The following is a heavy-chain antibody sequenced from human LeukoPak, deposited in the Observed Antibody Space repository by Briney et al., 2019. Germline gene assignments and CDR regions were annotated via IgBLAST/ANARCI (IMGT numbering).Heavy chain of an antibody. CDR3: ASHRRSHGSEY. D-gene: IGHD3-10*01. Sequence: SETLSLTCTVSGGSFEHYYWGWIRQPPGKGLEWIGYVYYSGSTDYSPSLKSRLTISAHTSKNQFSLKLRAVSAADTAVYYCASHRRSHGSEYWGQGILVTVSS. V-gene: IGHV4-59*01. CDR1: GGSFEHYY. CDR2: VYYSGST. J-gene: IGHJ4*02.